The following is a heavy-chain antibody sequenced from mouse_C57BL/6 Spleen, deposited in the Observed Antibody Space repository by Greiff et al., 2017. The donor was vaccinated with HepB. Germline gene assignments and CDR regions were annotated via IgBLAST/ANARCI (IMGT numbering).Heavy chain of an antibody. J-gene: IGHJ3*01. CDR3: ASSHYYGSSFAWFAY. Sequence: QVQLQQSGPELVKPGASVKISCKASGYAFSSSWMNWVKQRPGKGLEWIGRIYPGDGDTNYNGKFKGKATLTADKSSSTAYMQLSSLTSEDSAVYFCASSHYYGSSFAWFAYWGQGTLVTVSA. V-gene: IGHV1-82*01. CDR2: IYPGDGDT. CDR1: GYAFSSSW. D-gene: IGHD1-1*01.